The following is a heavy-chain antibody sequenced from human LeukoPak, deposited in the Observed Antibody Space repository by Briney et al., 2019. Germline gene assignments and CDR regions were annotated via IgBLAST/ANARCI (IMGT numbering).Heavy chain of an antibody. Sequence: PSETLSLTCTVSGGSISSSSYYWGWIRQPPGKGLEWIGSIYYSGSTYYNPSLKSRVTISVDTSKNQFSLKLSSVTAADTAVYYCARVFPQQWLDPFDYWGQGTLVTVSS. CDR2: IYYSGST. CDR3: ARVFPQQWLDPFDY. CDR1: GGSISSSSYY. V-gene: IGHV4-39*01. J-gene: IGHJ4*02. D-gene: IGHD6-19*01.